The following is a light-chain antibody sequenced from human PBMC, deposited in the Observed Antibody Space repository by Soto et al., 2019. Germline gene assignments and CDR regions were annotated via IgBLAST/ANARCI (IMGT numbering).Light chain of an antibody. V-gene: IGKV1-5*01. CDR2: DAS. J-gene: IGKJ4*01. CDR1: QSITTF. CDR3: QQYSTYPLT. Sequence: DIQMTQSPSTLSANIGDRVTITCRASQSITTFLAWYQQKPGKAPQILIYDASKLEPGVPSRLSGGGSGTEFTLTISSLQPDDFATYYCQQYSTYPLTFGGGTKVDIK.